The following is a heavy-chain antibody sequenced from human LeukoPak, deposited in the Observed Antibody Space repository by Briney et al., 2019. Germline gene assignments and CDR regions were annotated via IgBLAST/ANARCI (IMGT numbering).Heavy chain of an antibody. D-gene: IGHD4-17*01. Sequence: SETLSLTCTVSGVSISSGDYYWSWIRQPPGKGLEWIGYIYYSGSTYYNPSLKSRVTISVDTSKNQFSLKLSSVTAADTAVYYCARGGGDYDHWFDPWGQGTLVTVSS. CDR3: ARGGGDYDHWFDP. CDR2: IYYSGST. J-gene: IGHJ5*02. CDR1: GVSISSGDYY. V-gene: IGHV4-30-4*01.